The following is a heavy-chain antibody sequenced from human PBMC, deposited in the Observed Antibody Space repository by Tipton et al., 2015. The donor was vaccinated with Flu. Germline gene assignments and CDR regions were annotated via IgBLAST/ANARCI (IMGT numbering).Heavy chain of an antibody. CDR3: ARVDLFGSGWPTAFDI. D-gene: IGHD6-19*01. J-gene: IGHJ3*02. CDR2: ISSSGTTI. V-gene: IGHV3-48*04. CDR1: GFTFSTYG. Sequence: QLVQSGGGVVQPGGSLRLSCAASGFTFSTYGMHWVRQAPGKGLEWVSSISSSGTTIYYADSVKGRFTISRDNAKNSLYLQMNSLRAEDTAVYYCARVDLFGSGWPTAFDIWGQGTMVTVSS.